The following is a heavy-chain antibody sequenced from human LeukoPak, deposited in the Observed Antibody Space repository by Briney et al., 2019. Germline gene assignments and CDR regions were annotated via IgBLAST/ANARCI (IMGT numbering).Heavy chain of an antibody. J-gene: IGHJ4*02. D-gene: IGHD4-17*01. CDR3: ARSNYGDYVND. CDR1: GGSFSGYY. CDR2: INHSGST. V-gene: IGHV4-34*01. Sequence: PSETLSLTCAVYGGSFSGYYWSWIRQPPGKGLEWIGEINHSGSTNYNPSLKSRVTISVDTSKNQFSLKLSSVTTADTAVYYCARSNYGDYVNDWGQGTLVTVSS.